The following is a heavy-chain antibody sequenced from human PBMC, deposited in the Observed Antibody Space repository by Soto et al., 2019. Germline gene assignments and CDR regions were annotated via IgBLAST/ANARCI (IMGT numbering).Heavy chain of an antibody. CDR3: ARHGLGYYGLDV. Sequence: EVQLVESGGGLVKPGGSLRLSCAASGFTFGDHWMTWVRQAPGKGLEWVANIKQDGGGKYYVDSVKGRFTISRDNAENSLYLQMNSLRAEDTAVYYCARHGLGYYGLDVGGQGTTVTVSS. J-gene: IGHJ6*02. CDR2: IKQDGGGK. CDR1: GFTFGDHW. V-gene: IGHV3-7*05.